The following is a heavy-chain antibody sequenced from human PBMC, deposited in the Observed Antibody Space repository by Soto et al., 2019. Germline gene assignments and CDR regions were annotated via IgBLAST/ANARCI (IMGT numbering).Heavy chain of an antibody. V-gene: IGHV4-34*01. CDR2: INHSGST. J-gene: IGHJ4*02. CDR1: GGSFSGYY. CDR3: AICLILERRGMIYNY. D-gene: IGHD1-1*01. Sequence: SETLSLTCAVYGGSFSGYYWSWIRQPPGKGLEWIGEINHSGSTNYNPSLKSRVTISVDTSKNQFSLKLSSVTAADTAVYYCAICLILERRGMIYNYWGQGTLVTVSS.